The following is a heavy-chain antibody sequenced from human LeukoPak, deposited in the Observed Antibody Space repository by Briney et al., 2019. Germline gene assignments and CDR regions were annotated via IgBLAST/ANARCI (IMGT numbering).Heavy chain of an antibody. CDR2: ISGSGGST. D-gene: IGHD2-2*01. CDR1: GFIFGDYW. V-gene: IGHV3-23*01. J-gene: IGHJ4*02. Sequence: QTGGSLRLSCVASGFIFGDYWMRWVRQAPGKGLEWVSAISGSGGSTYYADSVKGRFTISRDNSKNTLYLQMNSLRAEDTAVYYCAKNPTHAARVFDYWGQGTLVTVSS. CDR3: AKNPTHAARVFDY.